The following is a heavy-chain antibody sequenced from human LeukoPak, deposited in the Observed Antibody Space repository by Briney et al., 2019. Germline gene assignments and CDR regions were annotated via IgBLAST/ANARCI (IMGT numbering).Heavy chain of an antibody. J-gene: IGHJ4*02. CDR1: GYTFTSYG. D-gene: IGHD3-22*01. V-gene: IGHV1-18*01. CDR2: ISAYNGNT. CDR3: ARVRLHYDSSGYYTLDY. Sequence: ASVKVSCKASGYTFTSYGISWVRQATGQGLEWMGWISAYNGNTNYAQKLQGRVTMTTDTSTSTAYMELRSLRSDDTAVYYCARVRLHYDSSGYYTLDYWGQGTLVTVSS.